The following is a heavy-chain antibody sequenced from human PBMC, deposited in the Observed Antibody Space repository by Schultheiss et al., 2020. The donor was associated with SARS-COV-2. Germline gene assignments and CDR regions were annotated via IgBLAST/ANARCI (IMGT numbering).Heavy chain of an antibody. V-gene: IGHV4-39*07. J-gene: IGHJ1*01. CDR2: INHSGST. CDR3: AMGYDFWSGYYPPEYFQH. CDR1: GGSVSSGSYY. D-gene: IGHD3-3*01. Sequence: SETLSLTCTVSGGSVSSGSYYWSWIRQPPGKGLEWIGEINHSGSTNYNPSLKSRVTISVDTSKNQFSLKLSSVTAADTAVYYCAMGYDFWSGYYPPEYFQHWGQGTLVTVSS.